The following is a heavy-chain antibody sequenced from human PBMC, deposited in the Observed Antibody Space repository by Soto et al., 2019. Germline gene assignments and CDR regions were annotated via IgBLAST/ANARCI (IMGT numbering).Heavy chain of an antibody. Sequence: SETLSLTCTVSGGSISSYYWSWIRQSPGKGLEWIGYIHYSGSTKSSPSLKSRVTISVDTSRNQVSLKLSSVTAADSAVYFCARARYQLLHPYYYGMDVWGQGTTVTVSS. CDR2: IHYSGST. CDR3: ARARYQLLHPYYYGMDV. V-gene: IGHV4-59*01. J-gene: IGHJ6*02. D-gene: IGHD2-2*01. CDR1: GGSISSYY.